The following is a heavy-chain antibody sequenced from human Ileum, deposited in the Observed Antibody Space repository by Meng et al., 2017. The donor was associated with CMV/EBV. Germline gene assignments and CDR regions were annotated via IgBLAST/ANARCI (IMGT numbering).Heavy chain of an antibody. CDR2: IYYSGST. D-gene: IGHD6-6*01. J-gene: IGHJ5*02. CDR1: GGSISSGGYY. V-gene: IGHV4-31*02. Sequence: TVSGGSISSGGYYWSSIRQHPGKGLEWIGYIYYSGSTYNNPSLKSRVTISVDTSENKFSLKLSSVTAADTAVYYCARAPYSSSGWFDPWGQGTLVTVSS. CDR3: ARAPYSSSGWFDP.